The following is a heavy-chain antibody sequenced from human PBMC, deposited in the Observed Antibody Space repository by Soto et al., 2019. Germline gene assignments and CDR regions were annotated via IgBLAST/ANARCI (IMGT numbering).Heavy chain of an antibody. CDR2: ITPSGGST. V-gene: IGHV1-46*01. CDR1: GYTFTSYY. D-gene: IGHD6-6*01. Sequence: QVQLVQSGAEVKKPGASVKVSCKASGYTFTSYYMHWVRQAPGQGLEWMGIITPSGGSTTYAQKFQGRVTMTRDTSTSTVYMELSSLRSEDTAVYYCARVSIAALPGMDVWGQGTTVTVSS. J-gene: IGHJ6*02. CDR3: ARVSIAALPGMDV.